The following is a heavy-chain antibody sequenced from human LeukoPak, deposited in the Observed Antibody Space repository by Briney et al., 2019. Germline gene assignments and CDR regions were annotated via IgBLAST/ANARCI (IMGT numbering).Heavy chain of an antibody. CDR1: GGTFSSYA. J-gene: IGHJ4*02. Sequence: ASVKVSCKASGGTFSSYAISWVRQAPGQGLEWMGGIIPIFGTANYAQKFQGRVTITADESTSTAYMELSSLRSEDTAVYYCLDVSSSSWYFDYWGQGPLVTVSP. V-gene: IGHV1-69*13. CDR3: LDVSSSSWYFDY. CDR2: IIPIFGTA. D-gene: IGHD6-13*01.